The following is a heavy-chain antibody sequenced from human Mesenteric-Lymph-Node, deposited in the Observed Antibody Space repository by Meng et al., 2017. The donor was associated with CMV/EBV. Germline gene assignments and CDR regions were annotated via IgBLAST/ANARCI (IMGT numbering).Heavy chain of an antibody. CDR2: INPKSGDT. CDR1: GYTFTDYQ. J-gene: IGHJ6*01. CDR3: ARGETLNYDFWSIRYYPMDV. D-gene: IGHD3-3*01. V-gene: IGHV1-2*02. Sequence: ASVKVSCKASGYTFTDYQVHWVRQAPGQGLEWLGWINPKSGDTRYAQSFQGRVTMTRDTSISTAYLELSSLRSDDTAVYYCARGETLNYDFWSIRYYPMDVWGPGTTVTVSS.